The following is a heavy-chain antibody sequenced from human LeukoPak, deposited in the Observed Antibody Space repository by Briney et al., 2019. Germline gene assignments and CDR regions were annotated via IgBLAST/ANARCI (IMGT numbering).Heavy chain of an antibody. CDR3: ARIRVGTYYMDV. D-gene: IGHD6-13*01. CDR1: GYSFTTFH. Sequence: ASVKVSCKAAGYSFTTFHMNWVRQAPGQGLEWMGWINPNSGGTNYAQKFQGRVTITRDTSISTAYMELSRLRSDDTAVYYCARIRVGTYYMDVWGKGTTVTVSS. CDR2: INPNSGGT. J-gene: IGHJ6*03. V-gene: IGHV1-2*02.